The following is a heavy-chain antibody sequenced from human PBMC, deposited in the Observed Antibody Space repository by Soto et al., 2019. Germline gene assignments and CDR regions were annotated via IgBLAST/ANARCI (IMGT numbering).Heavy chain of an antibody. CDR2: ISSISCYI. D-gene: IGHD3-22*01. J-gene: IGHJ4*02. CDR3: ARDPFDSSGYYSNY. CDR1: GFTFSSYS. V-gene: IGHV3-21*01. Sequence: PGGSLRLSCAASGFTFSSYSMNWVRQAPGKGLEWVSSISSISCYIYYADSVKGRFTISRDNAKNSLYLQMNSLRAEDTAVYYCARDPFDSSGYYSNYWGQGTLVTVSS.